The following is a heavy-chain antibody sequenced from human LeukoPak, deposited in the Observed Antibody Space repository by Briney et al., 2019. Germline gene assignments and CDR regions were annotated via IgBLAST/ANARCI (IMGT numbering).Heavy chain of an antibody. Sequence: SETLSLTCTVSGGSISSYYWSWIRQPPGKGLEWIGYIYYSGSTNYNPSLKSRVTISVDTSKNQFSLKLSSVTAADTAVYYCARVRYYYGSGSYYLPSYNWFDPWGQGTLVTVSS. CDR2: IYYSGST. CDR3: ARVRYYYGSGSYYLPSYNWFDP. V-gene: IGHV4-59*01. J-gene: IGHJ5*02. CDR1: GGSISSYY. D-gene: IGHD3-10*01.